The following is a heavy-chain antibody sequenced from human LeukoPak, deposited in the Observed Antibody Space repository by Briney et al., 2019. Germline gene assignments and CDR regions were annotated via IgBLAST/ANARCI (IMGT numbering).Heavy chain of an antibody. CDR3: AIGVYPWNDFWSGYSPTDAFDI. V-gene: IGHV4-61*02. CDR2: IYTSGST. Sequence: KASETLSLTCTVSGGSISSGSYYWSWIRQPAGKGLEWIGRIYTSGSTNYNPSLKSRVTISVDTSKNQFSLKLSSVTAADTAVYYCAIGVYPWNDFWSGYSPTDAFDIWGQGTMVTVSS. J-gene: IGHJ3*02. CDR1: GGSISSGSYY. D-gene: IGHD3-3*01.